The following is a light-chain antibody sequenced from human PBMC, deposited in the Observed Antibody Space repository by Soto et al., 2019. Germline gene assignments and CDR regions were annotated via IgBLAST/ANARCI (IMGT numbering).Light chain of an antibody. Sequence: QSVLTQPPSVSGSPGQSITISCTGTSSDVGGYNYVSWYQQHPGKAPKLMIYDVSNRPSGVSNRFSGSKSGNTASLTISGLQAEDEADYYCSSYTSSNVVFGGGTKVTVL. CDR1: SSDVGGYNY. V-gene: IGLV2-14*01. J-gene: IGLJ2*01. CDR3: SSYTSSNVV. CDR2: DVS.